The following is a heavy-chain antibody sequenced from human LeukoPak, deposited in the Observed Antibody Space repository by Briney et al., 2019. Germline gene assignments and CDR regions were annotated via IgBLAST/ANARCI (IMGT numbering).Heavy chain of an antibody. J-gene: IGHJ4*02. CDR1: GFSFSTFE. CDR3: VGGDLPYFDH. D-gene: IGHD3-16*01. Sequence: GGSLRLSCAASGFSFSTFEMNWVRQAPGKGLEWISYISGSGTAKYYVDSVKGRVTISRDNAERSLCLKTDGLRVEDRAIYVCVGGDLPYFDHWGRGTLVTVSS. V-gene: IGHV3-48*03. CDR2: ISGSGTAK.